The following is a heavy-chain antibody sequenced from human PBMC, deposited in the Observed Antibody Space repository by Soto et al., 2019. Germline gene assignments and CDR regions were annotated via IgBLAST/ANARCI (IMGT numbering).Heavy chain of an antibody. CDR3: ARGGPPRWSGYYGGYYYYGMYV. Sequence: SETLSVTCAVYCGSFSGYYWSWIRQPPGKGLEWIGEINHSGSTNYNPSLKSRVTISVDTSKNQFSLKLSSVTAADTAVYYCARGGPPRWSGYYGGYYYYGMYVWGQGTTVTVS. CDR2: INHSGST. V-gene: IGHV4-34*01. CDR1: CGSFSGYY. D-gene: IGHD3-3*01. J-gene: IGHJ6*02.